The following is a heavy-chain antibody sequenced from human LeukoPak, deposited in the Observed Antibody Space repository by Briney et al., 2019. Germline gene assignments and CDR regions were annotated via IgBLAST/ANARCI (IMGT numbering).Heavy chain of an antibody. CDR3: ANVGSSQSFDY. J-gene: IGHJ4*02. CDR1: GFTFDYYA. D-gene: IGHD6-6*01. Sequence: GGSLRLSCAASGFTFDYYAMHWVRQALGKGLEWVSGISWNNGSIGYADSVKGRFTISRDNAKNSLYLQMNSLRAEDTALYYCANVGSSQSFDYWGQGTLVTVSS. V-gene: IGHV3-9*01. CDR2: ISWNNGSI.